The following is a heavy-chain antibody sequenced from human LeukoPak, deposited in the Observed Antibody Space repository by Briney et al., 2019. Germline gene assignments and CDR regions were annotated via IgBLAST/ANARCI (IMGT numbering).Heavy chain of an antibody. CDR1: GLIFTNYW. D-gene: IGHD3-16*01. CDR3: ATGGAQYYDY. Sequence: PGGSLRLSCAASGLIFTNYWMHWVRQAPGKGLVWVSRINSDGSDTIYADSVKSRFTISRDNAKNTVTLQMNSLSAEDTAVYYCATGGAQYYDYWGQGTVVTVSS. V-gene: IGHV3-74*01. CDR2: INSDGSDT. J-gene: IGHJ4*02.